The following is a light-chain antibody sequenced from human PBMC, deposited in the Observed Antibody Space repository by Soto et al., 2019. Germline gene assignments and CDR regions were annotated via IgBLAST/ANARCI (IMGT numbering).Light chain of an antibody. CDR1: QSLVHSDGDTY. Sequence: DVVLTQAPLSSPVALGQPASISCRSSQSLVHSDGDTYLSWLQQRPGQPPRLLIYKISNRFSGVPARVSGSGAGTDFTLKISRVEAEDGGIYYCTQSTHFPRTFGQGTKVEIK. J-gene: IGKJ1*01. CDR3: TQSTHFPRT. V-gene: IGKV2-24*01. CDR2: KIS.